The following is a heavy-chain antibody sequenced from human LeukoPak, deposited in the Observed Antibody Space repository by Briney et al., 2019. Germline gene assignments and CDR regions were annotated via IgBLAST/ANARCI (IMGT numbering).Heavy chain of an antibody. CDR3: AKIPVGQLPHRDYYYYMDV. CDR1: GGSISSYY. V-gene: IGHV4-59*01. D-gene: IGHD2-2*01. J-gene: IGHJ6*03. Sequence: PSETLSLTCTVSGGSISSYYWSWIRQPPGKGLEWIGYIYYSGSTNYNPSLKSRVTISVDTSKNQFSLRLSSVTAADTAVYYCAKIPVGQLPHRDYYYYMDVWGKGTTVTVSS. CDR2: IYYSGST.